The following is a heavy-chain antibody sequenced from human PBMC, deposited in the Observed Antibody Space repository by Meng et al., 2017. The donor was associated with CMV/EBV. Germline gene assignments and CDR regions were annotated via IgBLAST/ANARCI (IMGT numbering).Heavy chain of an antibody. CDR2: IDTSGST. CDR1: CGSISSYY. CDR3: ARDSSGWYPHFDY. J-gene: IGHJ4*02. V-gene: IGHV4-4*07. Sequence: QVQLEGSGPGLVTPSETLSLTCTVACGSISSYYWSWIRQPAGKGLEWIGSIDTSGSTNYNPSLKSRVTMSVDTSKNQFSLKLSSVTAADTAVYYCARDSSGWYPHFDYWGQGTLVTVSS. D-gene: IGHD6-19*01.